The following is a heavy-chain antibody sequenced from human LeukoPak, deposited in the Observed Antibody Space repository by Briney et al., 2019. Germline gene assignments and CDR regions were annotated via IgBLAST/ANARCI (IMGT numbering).Heavy chain of an antibody. CDR3: AKGRAVEYGGAPDY. D-gene: IGHD2-21*01. V-gene: IGHV1-2*02. Sequence: ASVKVSCKASGNTFTGYYMHWVRQAPGQELEWMGSINPNSVSTNYAQKFQSRVTITRDTSVSTDYMELSSLRCHYTALYYSAKGRAVEYGGAPDYWGQGTLVTVSS. CDR2: INPNSVST. J-gene: IGHJ4*02. CDR1: GNTFTGYY.